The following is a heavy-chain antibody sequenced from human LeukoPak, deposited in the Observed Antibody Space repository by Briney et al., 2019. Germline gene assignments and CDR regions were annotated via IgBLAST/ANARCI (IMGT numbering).Heavy chain of an antibody. D-gene: IGHD6-13*01. J-gene: IGHJ4*02. V-gene: IGHV3-7*01. Sequence: GGSLRLSCAASGFTFSSYWMSWVRQAPGKGLEWVANIKQDGSEKYYVDSVKGRFTISRDNAKNSLYLQMNSLRAEDTAVYYCAREAWQQLVQMDYWGQGTLVTVSS. CDR2: IKQDGSEK. CDR3: AREAWQQLVQMDY. CDR1: GFTFSSYW.